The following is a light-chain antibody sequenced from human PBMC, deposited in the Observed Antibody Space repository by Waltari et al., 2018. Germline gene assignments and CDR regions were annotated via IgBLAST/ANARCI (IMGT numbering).Light chain of an antibody. CDR3: QQYNNWPLT. J-gene: IGKJ4*01. CDR2: GAS. V-gene: IGKV3-15*01. CDR1: QSVSGN. Sequence: EIVMTQSPATLSVSPGERATLSYRASQSVSGNLAWYQQKPGQAPMLLIYGASTRATGIPASFSGSGSGTEFTLTIGSMQSEDFALYYCQQYNNWPLTFGGGTKVEIK.